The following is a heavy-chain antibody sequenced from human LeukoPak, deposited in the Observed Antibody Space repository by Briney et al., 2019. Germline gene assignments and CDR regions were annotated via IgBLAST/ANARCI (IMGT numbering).Heavy chain of an antibody. J-gene: IGHJ4*02. CDR2: ISHSGYT. CDR3: ARGPRFGAKIDY. CDR1: GGSISSYY. V-gene: IGHV4-59*01. D-gene: IGHD3-10*01. Sequence: SETLSLTCSVFGGSISSYYWSWIRQPPGKGLEWIGYISHSGYTNYNPSLKSRVTTSVDTSKNQFSVKLSSVTAADTAVYYCARGPRFGAKIDYWGQGTLVTVSS.